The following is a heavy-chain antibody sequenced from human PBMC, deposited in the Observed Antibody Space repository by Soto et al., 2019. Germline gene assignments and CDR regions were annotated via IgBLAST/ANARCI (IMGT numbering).Heavy chain of an antibody. CDR3: ARDHRIATAGAPYYYYDMDV. J-gene: IGHJ6*02. CDR2: MFYSGST. V-gene: IGHV4-61*01. Sequence: SETLSLTCSVSGGSVSSGNYFWTWIRQPPGKGLEWIGNMFYSGSTDYNPSLKSRVTISVDTSKNQFSLRLTSVTAADTAVYYCARDHRIATAGAPYYYYDMDVWGQGTTVTVSS. CDR1: GGSVSSGNYF. D-gene: IGHD6-13*01.